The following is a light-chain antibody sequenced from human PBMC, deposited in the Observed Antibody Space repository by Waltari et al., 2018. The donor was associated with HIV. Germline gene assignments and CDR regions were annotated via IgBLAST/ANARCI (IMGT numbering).Light chain of an antibody. CDR2: KDR. Sequence: NQYAYFYQLKPGQVPVQVIYKDRERPSGIPERFSASSSGTTVTLTISGVQAEDEADYFCQSADSSGSYVVFGGGTKLTVL. V-gene: IGLV3-25*03. J-gene: IGLJ2*01. CDR3: QSADSSGSYVV. CDR1: NQY.